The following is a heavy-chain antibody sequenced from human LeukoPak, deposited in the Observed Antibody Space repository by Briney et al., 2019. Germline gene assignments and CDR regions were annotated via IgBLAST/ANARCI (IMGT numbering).Heavy chain of an antibody. CDR1: GGSFSGYY. Sequence: SETLSLTCAVYGGSFSGYYWSWIRQTPGKGLEWIGYSHYSGSTNYNPSLKSRVTISVDSSKKQFSLRLSSVTAADTAVYYCAACSYYYDRSGYYPWWGQGTLVTVSS. J-gene: IGHJ4*02. V-gene: IGHV4-59*01. CDR2: SHYSGST. D-gene: IGHD3-22*01. CDR3: AACSYYYDRSGYYPW.